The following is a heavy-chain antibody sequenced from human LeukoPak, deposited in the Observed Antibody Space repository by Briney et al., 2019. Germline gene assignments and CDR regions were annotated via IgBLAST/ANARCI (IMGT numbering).Heavy chain of an antibody. Sequence: GASVKVSCKASGYTFTGYYMHWVRQAPGQGLEWMGWINPNSGGTNYAQKFQGRVTMTRNTSISTAYMELSSLRSEDTAVYYCARKGGITIFGVVDYYYYGMDVWGQGTTVTVSS. V-gene: IGHV1-2*02. D-gene: IGHD3-3*01. CDR3: ARKGGITIFGVVDYYYYGMDV. CDR1: GYTFTGYY. J-gene: IGHJ6*02. CDR2: INPNSGGT.